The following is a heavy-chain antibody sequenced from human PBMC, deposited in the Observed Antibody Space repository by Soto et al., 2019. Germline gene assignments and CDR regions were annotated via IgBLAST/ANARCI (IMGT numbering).Heavy chain of an antibody. CDR2: IYPGDSDT. CDR1: GYSFTSYW. Sequence: GESLKISCKGSGYSFTSYWIGWVRQMPGKGLEWMGIIYPGDSDTRYSPSFQGQVTISADKSISTAYLQWSSLKASDTAMYYCARLVTMVRGVMPDDYWGQGTLVTVSS. V-gene: IGHV5-51*01. CDR3: ARLVTMVRGVMPDDY. D-gene: IGHD3-10*01. J-gene: IGHJ4*02.